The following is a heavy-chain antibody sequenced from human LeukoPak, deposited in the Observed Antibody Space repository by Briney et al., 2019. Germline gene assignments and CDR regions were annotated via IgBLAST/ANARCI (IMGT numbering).Heavy chain of an antibody. D-gene: IGHD1-14*01. Sequence: PGGSLRLSCAASGFTFSSYAMHWVRQAPGKGLEWVAVISYDGSNKYYADSVKGRFTISRDNSKNTLYLQMNSLRAEDTAVYYCARDLSSEPSPPWGQGTLVTVSS. CDR2: ISYDGSNK. J-gene: IGHJ5*02. V-gene: IGHV3-30*04. CDR3: ARDLSSEPSPP. CDR1: GFTFSSYA.